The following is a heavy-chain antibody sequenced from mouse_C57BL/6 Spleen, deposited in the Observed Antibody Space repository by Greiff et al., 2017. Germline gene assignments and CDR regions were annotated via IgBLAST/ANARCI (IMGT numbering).Heavy chain of an antibody. J-gene: IGHJ2*01. V-gene: IGHV5-17*01. CDR1: GFTFSDYG. CDR2: ISHGSSTI. Sequence: EVHLVESGGGLVKPGGSLKLSCAASGFTFSDYGMHWVRQAPEQGLEWVAYISHGSSTIYYADTVKGRFTISRDNAKNTLFLQMTSLRSEDTAMYYCARGRGDYWGQGTTLTVSS. CDR3: ARGRGDY.